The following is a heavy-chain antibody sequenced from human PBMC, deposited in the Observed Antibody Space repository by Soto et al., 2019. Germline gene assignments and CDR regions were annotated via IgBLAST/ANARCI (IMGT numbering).Heavy chain of an antibody. CDR1: GGSINDYY. V-gene: IGHV4-59*01. Sequence: SETLSLTCTVSGGSINDYYWSWIRQPPGKGLEWIGYIYYSGTTAYNPSVKSRVTISVDTSNNQFSLKLSSVTAADTAVYYCAKDSGYNYGYFRWFDPWGQGTLVTVSS. CDR2: IYYSGTT. J-gene: IGHJ5*02. D-gene: IGHD5-18*01. CDR3: AKDSGYNYGYFRWFDP.